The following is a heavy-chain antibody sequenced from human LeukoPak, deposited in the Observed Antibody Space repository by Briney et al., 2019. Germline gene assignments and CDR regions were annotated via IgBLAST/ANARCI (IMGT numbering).Heavy chain of an antibody. CDR1: GGSFSGYY. J-gene: IGHJ5*02. CDR3: ARVGSPYSSSWYWFDP. Sequence: SQSLSLTCAVYGGSFSGYYWSWIRQPAGKGLEWIGEINHSGSTNYNPSLKSRVTISVDTSKNQFSLKLSSVTAADTAVYYCARVGSPYSSSWYWFDPWGQGTLVTVSS. V-gene: IGHV4-34*01. D-gene: IGHD6-13*01. CDR2: INHSGST.